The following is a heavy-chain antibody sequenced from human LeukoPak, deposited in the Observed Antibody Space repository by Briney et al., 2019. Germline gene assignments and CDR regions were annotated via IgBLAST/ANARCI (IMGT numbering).Heavy chain of an antibody. CDR3: ARWEYASSWFDP. Sequence: PSETLSLTCTVSGGSISNYYLTWIRQPPGKGLEWIGHIYYIGSTNYNPSLKSRVTISLDTSKKQFSLKLSSVTAADTAVYYCARWEYASSWFDPWGQGTLVTVSS. V-gene: IGHV4-59*08. CDR2: IYYIGST. CDR1: GGSISNYY. J-gene: IGHJ5*02. D-gene: IGHD6-6*01.